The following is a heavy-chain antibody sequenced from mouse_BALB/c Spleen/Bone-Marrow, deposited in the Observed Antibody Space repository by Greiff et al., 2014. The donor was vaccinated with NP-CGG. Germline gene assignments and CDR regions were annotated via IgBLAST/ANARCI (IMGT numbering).Heavy chain of an antibody. CDR1: GFSLTSYG. CDR2: IWAGGST. D-gene: IGHD1-2*01. J-gene: IGHJ2*01. Sequence: QVQLQQSGPGLVAPSQSLSITCTVSGFSLTSYGVHWVRQPPGKGLEWLGVIWAGGSTNYNSKLMSRLTISKDNAKSQVFLKMNSLQTDDTAMYYCARYYYGFLDYWGQGTTLTVSA. CDR3: ARYYYGFLDY. V-gene: IGHV2-9*02.